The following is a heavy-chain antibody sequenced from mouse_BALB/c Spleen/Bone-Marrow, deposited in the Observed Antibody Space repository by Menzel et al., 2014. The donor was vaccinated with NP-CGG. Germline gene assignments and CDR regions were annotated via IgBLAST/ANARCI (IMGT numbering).Heavy chain of an antibody. CDR2: ISYSGST. Sequence: EVQRVESGPSLVKPSQTLSLTCSVTGDSITSGYWNWIRKFPGNKLEYMGYISYSGSTYYNPSLKSRISITRDTSKNQYYLQLNSVTTEDTATYYCARRGGSSYNYAMDYWGQGTSVTVSS. V-gene: IGHV3-8*02. D-gene: IGHD1-1*01. CDR3: ARRGGSSYNYAMDY. J-gene: IGHJ4*01. CDR1: GDSITSGY.